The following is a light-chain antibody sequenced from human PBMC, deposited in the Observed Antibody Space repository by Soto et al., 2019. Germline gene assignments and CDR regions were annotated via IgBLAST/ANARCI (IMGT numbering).Light chain of an antibody. V-gene: IGLV2-11*01. J-gene: IGLJ1*01. CDR1: SSDVGGFNY. Sequence: QSALTQPRSVSGSPGQSVTISYTGTSSDVGGFNYVSWYQQHPGKDPKLMIYDVSERPSGVPDRFSGSKSGNTASLTISGLQVDDEADYYCCSYAGTYAYVFGSGTKVTVL. CDR3: CSYAGTYAYV. CDR2: DVS.